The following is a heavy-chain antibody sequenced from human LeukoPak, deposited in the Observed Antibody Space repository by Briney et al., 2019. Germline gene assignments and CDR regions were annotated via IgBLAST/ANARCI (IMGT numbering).Heavy chain of an antibody. CDR3: ARRVTYYYDSSGYYLFDY. V-gene: IGHV5-51*01. CDR1: GYSFTSYW. CDR2: IYPGDSDT. D-gene: IGHD3-22*01. Sequence: RESLKISCKGSGYSFTSYWIGWVRQMPGKGLEWMGIIYPGDSDTRYSPSFQGQVTISADKSISTAYLQWSSLKASDTAMYYCARRVTYYYDSSGYYLFDYWGQGTLVTVSS. J-gene: IGHJ4*02.